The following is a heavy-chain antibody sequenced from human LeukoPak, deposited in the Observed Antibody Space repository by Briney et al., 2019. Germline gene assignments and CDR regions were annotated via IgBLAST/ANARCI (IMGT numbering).Heavy chain of an antibody. V-gene: IGHV1-69*01. CDR1: GGTFISYA. J-gene: IGHJ6*02. Sequence: ASVKVSCKASGGTFISYAISWVRQAPGQGLEGMGGIIPIFGTANYAQKFQGRVTITADESTSTAYMELSSLRSEDTAVHYCARYGRDCTNGVCSYYYGMDVWGQGTTVTVSS. CDR2: IIPIFGTA. D-gene: IGHD2-8*01. CDR3: ARYGRDCTNGVCSYYYGMDV.